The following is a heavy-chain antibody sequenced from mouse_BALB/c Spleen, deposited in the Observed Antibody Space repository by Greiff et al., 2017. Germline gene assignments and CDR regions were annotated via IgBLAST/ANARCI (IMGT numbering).Heavy chain of an antibody. CDR1: GYTFTSYY. V-gene: IGHV1S81*02. CDR3: TRSYYYAMDY. J-gene: IGHJ4*01. CDR2: INPSNGGT. Sequence: VQLVESGAELVKPGASVKLSCKASGYTFTSYYMYWVKQRPGQGLEWIGEINPSNGGTNFNEKFKSKATLTVDKSSSTAYMQLSSLTSEDSAVYYCTRSYYYAMDYWGQGTSVTVSA.